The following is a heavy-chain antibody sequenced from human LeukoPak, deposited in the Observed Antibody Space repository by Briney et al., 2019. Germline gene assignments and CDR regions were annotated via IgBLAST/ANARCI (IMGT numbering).Heavy chain of an antibody. J-gene: IGHJ5*02. D-gene: IGHD3-22*01. CDR2: IYQSGDT. V-gene: IGHV4-38-2*02. Sequence: SETLSLTCTVSGYSISSGYYWGWIRQPPGKGLEWIGSIYQSGDTHYNPSLRSRVAISVDTSKNQFSLKLSSVTAADTAVYYFSRVLISRDRSDYFNNWFAPWGQGPLVTVSS. CDR3: SRVLISRDRSDYFNNWFAP. CDR1: GYSISSGYY.